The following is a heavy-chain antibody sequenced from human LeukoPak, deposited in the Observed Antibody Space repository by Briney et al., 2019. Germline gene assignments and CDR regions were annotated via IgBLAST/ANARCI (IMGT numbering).Heavy chain of an antibody. CDR2: ISYDGSNK. Sequence: PGGSLRLSCAASGFTFSSYAMHWVRQAPGKGLEWVAVISYDGSNKYYADSVKGRFTISRDNSKNTLYLQMNSLRAEDTAVYYCARESTGGDAFDIWGQGTMVTVSS. CDR3: ARESTGGDAFDI. V-gene: IGHV3-30*04. CDR1: GFTFSSYA. J-gene: IGHJ3*02. D-gene: IGHD4-17*01.